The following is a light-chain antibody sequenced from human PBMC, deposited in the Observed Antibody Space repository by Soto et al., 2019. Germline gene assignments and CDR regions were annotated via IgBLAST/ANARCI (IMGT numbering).Light chain of an antibody. J-gene: IGLJ2*01. V-gene: IGLV1-44*01. CDR1: SSNIGSNY. Sequence: QSVVTQPPSASGTPGQTVTISCSGSSSNIGSNYVYWYQQLPGTAPKLLIYSNSLRPSGVPDRFSASQSGTSSSLAISGLQSEDEGDYYCATWDDSLKGPIFGGGTKLTVL. CDR2: SNS. CDR3: ATWDDSLKGPI.